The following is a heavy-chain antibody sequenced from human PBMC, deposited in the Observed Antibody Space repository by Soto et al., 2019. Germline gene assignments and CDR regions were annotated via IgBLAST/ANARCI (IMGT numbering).Heavy chain of an antibody. D-gene: IGHD6-13*01. CDR3: AGVLAAAGTKVYYYYGMDV. CDR1: GYTFTSYA. J-gene: IGHJ6*02. CDR2: INAGNGNT. V-gene: IGHV1-3*01. Sequence: QVQLVQSGAEVKKPGASVKVTCKASGYTFTSYAMHWVRQAPGQRLEWMGWINAGNGNTKYSQKFQGRVTITRDTSAITAYMELSSLRSEVTAVYYCAGVLAAAGTKVYYYYGMDVWGQGTTVTVSS.